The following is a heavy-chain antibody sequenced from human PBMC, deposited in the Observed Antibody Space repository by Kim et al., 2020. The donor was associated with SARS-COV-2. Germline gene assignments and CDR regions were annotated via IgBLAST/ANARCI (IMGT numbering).Heavy chain of an antibody. Sequence: ASVKVSCKASGYTFTSYAMHWVRQAPGQRLEWMGWINAGNGNTKYSQKFQGRVTITRDTSASTAYMELSSLRSEDTAVYYCARGAPRDSSSWSHAFDYWGQGTLVTVSS. CDR2: INAGNGNT. V-gene: IGHV1-3*01. CDR1: GYTFTSYA. D-gene: IGHD6-13*01. J-gene: IGHJ4*02. CDR3: ARGAPRDSSSWSHAFDY.